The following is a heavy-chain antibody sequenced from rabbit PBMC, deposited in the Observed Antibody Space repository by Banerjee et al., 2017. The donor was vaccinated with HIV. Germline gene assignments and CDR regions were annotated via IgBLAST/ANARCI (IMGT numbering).Heavy chain of an antibody. CDR2: VYTGSGVT. V-gene: IGHV1S40*01. CDR1: GFSFSSGYD. D-gene: IGHD2-1*01. CDR3: ARGGAGDGWGFESAL. Sequence: QQLVESGGGLVKPGASLTLTCKASGFSFSSGYDMCWVRQAPGKGLEWIGFVYTGSGVTWYADWVNNRCTITKTSSTTMTMQLNSRTAAETATYFCARGGAGDGWGFESALWGPGTLVTVS. J-gene: IGHJ4*01.